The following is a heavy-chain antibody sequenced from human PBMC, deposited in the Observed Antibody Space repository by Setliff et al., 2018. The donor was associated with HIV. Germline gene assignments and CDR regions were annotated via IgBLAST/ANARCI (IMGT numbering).Heavy chain of an antibody. CDR3: ARDLKRPNSNFWGGYPIPFDS. CDR1: GYTFNNYA. J-gene: IGHJ4*02. V-gene: IGHV7-4-1*02. D-gene: IGHD3-3*01. Sequence: ASVKVSCKASGYTFNNYAMNWVRQAPGQGLELVGWINTNTGNPTYAQGFTGRFVFSLDTSVSTACLQISSLKAEDTAVYFCARDLKRPNSNFWGGYPIPFDSWGQGTLVTVSS. CDR2: INTNTGNP.